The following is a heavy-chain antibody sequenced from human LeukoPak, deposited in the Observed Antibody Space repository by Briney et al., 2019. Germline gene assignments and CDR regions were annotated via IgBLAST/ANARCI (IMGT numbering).Heavy chain of an antibody. J-gene: IGHJ4*02. CDR2: INPSGGST. D-gene: IGHD5-12*01. CDR3: ARVAGVATEVDY. CDR1: GYTFTSYY. Sequence: ASVKVSCKASGYTFTSYYMHWVRQAPGQGLEWMGIINPSGGSTSYAQKFQGRVTMTRDTSTSTVYMELSSLRSKDTAVYYCARVAGVATEVDYWGQGTLVTVSS. V-gene: IGHV1-46*01.